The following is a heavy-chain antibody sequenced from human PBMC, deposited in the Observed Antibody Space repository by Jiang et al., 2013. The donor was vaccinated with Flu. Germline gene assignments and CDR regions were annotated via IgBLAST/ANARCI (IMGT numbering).Heavy chain of an antibody. J-gene: IGHJ4*02. CDR2: INPNNGDT. CDR3: ARDLEYYFDSGNY. V-gene: IGHV1-2*02. Sequence: SGAEVKKPGASVKVSCKASGYTFTSYGISWVRQAPGQGLEWMGWINPNNGDTKYARKFQGRVTMTRDTSVTTAYLELTRLTYADTAVYYCARDLEYYFDSGNYWGQGTLVIVST. CDR1: GYTFTSYG. D-gene: IGHD3-10*01.